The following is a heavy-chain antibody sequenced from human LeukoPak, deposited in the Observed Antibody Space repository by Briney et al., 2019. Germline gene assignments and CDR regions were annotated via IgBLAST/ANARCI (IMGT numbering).Heavy chain of an antibody. Sequence: SVKFSCKASGGTFSSYAISWVRQAPRQGLEWMGRIIPILGIANYAQKFQGRVTITADKSTSTAYMELSSLRSEDTAVYYCARDRADGYCSSTSCYLLGYWGQGTLVTVSS. V-gene: IGHV1-69*04. CDR1: GGTFSSYA. CDR2: IIPILGIA. D-gene: IGHD2-2*01. CDR3: ARDRADGYCSSTSCYLLGY. J-gene: IGHJ4*02.